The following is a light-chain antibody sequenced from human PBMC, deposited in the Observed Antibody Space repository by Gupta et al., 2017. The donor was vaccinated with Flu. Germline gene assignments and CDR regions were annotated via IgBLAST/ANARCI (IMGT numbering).Light chain of an antibody. Sequence: EVVLTQSPATLSLSPGKRATLSCRASQSVSNTYLAWYQQKPGQAPSLLIYGASNRATGIPDRFSGSGSETDFTLTISGLEPEDFAVYYCQQYGTSPLTFGGGTRVEI. CDR1: QSVSNTY. CDR2: GAS. CDR3: QQYGTSPLT. J-gene: IGKJ4*01. V-gene: IGKV3-20*01.